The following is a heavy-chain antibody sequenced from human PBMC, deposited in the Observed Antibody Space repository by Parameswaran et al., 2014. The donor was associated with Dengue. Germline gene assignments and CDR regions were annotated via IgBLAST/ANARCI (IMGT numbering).Heavy chain of an antibody. CDR2: IYSGGGT. V-gene: IGHV3-66*01. CDR3: AKEGGGLDV. J-gene: IGHJ6*02. Sequence: GESLKISCVASGFIVSNNFMNWVRQVPGKGLEWVSIIYSGGGTDYADFVKGRMSISRDSSTNTLYLHMNNLRADNTAVYYCAKEGGGLDVWGQGTTVTVSS. CDR1: GFIVSNNF.